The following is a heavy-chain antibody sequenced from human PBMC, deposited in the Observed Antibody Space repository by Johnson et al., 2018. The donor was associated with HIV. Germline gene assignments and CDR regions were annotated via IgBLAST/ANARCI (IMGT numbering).Heavy chain of an antibody. CDR1: GFTFSSYG. CDR2: IWYDGSQK. Sequence: QVQLVESGGGVVQPGKSLRLSCAASGFTFSSYGMHWVRQAPGKGLEWVAVIWYDGSQKYYTDSVKGRFTISRDNSKNTLYLQMNSLRADDTAVYYCARGGSDVFDIWGQGTLVTVSS. V-gene: IGHV3-33*01. J-gene: IGHJ3*02. D-gene: IGHD3-16*01. CDR3: ARGGSDVFDI.